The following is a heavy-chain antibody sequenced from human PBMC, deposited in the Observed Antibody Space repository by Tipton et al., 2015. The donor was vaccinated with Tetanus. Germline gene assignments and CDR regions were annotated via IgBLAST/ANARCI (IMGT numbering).Heavy chain of an antibody. CDR3: ATFDYGSGSYRGGLRKFDY. D-gene: IGHD3-10*01. V-gene: IGHV1-18*01. J-gene: IGHJ4*02. CDR1: GYTFTSYG. CDR2: VSPYNGDT. Sequence: QLVQSGGEVKKPGASVKVSCKASGYTFTSYGISWVRQAPGQGLEWMGWVSPYNGDTFFAQNVQGRVTMTTDTSTSTAYMELRTLRSGDTAVDYCATFDYGSGSYRGGLRKFDYWGQGTLGTVSS.